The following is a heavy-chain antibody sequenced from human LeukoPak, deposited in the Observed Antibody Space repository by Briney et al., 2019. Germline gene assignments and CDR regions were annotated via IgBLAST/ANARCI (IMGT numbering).Heavy chain of an antibody. V-gene: IGHV1-69*05. Sequence: SVKGACKASGGTVSGYAVSWVQQAPRQLLDRMGGIIPIFGTANYADKIKGRATNSTDQGATPAYMKLSSLRSEDTAVYYCARYEGPWGQGTLVTVSS. CDR2: IIPIFGTA. J-gene: IGHJ5*02. CDR3: ARYEGP. CDR1: GGTVSGYA. D-gene: IGHD3-3*01.